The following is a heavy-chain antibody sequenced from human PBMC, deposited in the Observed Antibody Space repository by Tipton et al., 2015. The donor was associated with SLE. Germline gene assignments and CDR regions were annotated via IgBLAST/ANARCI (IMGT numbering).Heavy chain of an antibody. Sequence: TLSLTCTVSGGSISSGGYYWSWFRQPPGKGLEWIGYIYYSGRTYYNPSLKSRVTISVDTSKNQFSLKLSSVTAADTAVYYCARSIAVREVDYWGQGTLVTVSS. CDR1: GGSISSGGYY. J-gene: IGHJ4*02. D-gene: IGHD6-6*01. V-gene: IGHV4-31*03. CDR3: ARSIAVREVDY. CDR2: IYYSGRT.